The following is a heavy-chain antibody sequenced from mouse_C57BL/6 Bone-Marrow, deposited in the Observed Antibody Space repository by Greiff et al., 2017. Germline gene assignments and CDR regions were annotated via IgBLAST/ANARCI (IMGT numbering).Heavy chain of an antibody. CDR3: ARGSDDYGSTFDY. CDR2: IYPGDGDT. Sequence: VQLQQSGPELVKPGASVKISCKASGYAFSSSWMNWVKQRPGKGLEWIGRIYPGDGDTNYNGKFKGKATLTADTSSSTAYMQLSSLTSEDSAVCFCARGSDDYGSTFDYGGQGTTLTVAS. D-gene: IGHD1-1*01. CDR1: GYAFSSSW. J-gene: IGHJ2*01. V-gene: IGHV1-82*01.